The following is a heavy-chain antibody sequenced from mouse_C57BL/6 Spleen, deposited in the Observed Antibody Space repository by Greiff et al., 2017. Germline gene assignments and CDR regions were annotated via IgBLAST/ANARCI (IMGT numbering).Heavy chain of an antibody. Sequence: VQLQQSGAELVRPGASVKLSCKASGYTFTDYYINWVKQRPGQGLEWIARIYPGSGNTYYTETFKGQATLTAEKSSSTAYMQLSSLTSEDSAVYFCARGSSAFDYWGQGTTLTVSS. CDR1: GYTFTDYY. J-gene: IGHJ2*01. D-gene: IGHD1-1*01. CDR2: IYPGSGNT. CDR3: ARGSSAFDY. V-gene: IGHV1-76*01.